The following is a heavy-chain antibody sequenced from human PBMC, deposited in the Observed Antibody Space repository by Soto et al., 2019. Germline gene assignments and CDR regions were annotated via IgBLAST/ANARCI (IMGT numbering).Heavy chain of an antibody. CDR2: ISGSGGST. D-gene: IGHD6-13*01. V-gene: IGHV3-23*01. CDR1: GFTFSNYA. CDR3: AKDQGSSWYEIDS. Sequence: GGSLRLSCAASGFTFSNYAVTWVRQAPGKGLEWVSTISGSGGSTYYADSVKGRFTISRDNSKNTLYLQMNSLRAEDTAVYYCAKDQGSSWYEIDSWGPGTLVTVS. J-gene: IGHJ5*01.